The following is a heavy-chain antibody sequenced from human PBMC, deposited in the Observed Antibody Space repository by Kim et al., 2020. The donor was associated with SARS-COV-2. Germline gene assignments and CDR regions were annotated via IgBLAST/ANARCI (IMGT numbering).Heavy chain of an antibody. Sequence: YEQKFQGRVTWTTDTSTSTVYMELRSRRSEATAVYYCARVAIAGRRFFDYWGQGTLVTVSS. J-gene: IGHJ4*02. D-gene: IGHD6-6*01. V-gene: IGHV1-46*01. CDR3: ARVAIAGRRFFDY.